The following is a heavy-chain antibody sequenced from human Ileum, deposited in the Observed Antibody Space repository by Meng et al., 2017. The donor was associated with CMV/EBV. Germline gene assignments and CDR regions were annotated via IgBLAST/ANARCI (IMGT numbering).Heavy chain of an antibody. CDR1: GFTYSNFW. V-gene: IGHV3-7*01. CDR3: VREDIVVFDY. Sequence: GGSLRLSCAVSGFTYSNFWMRWVRQSPGMGLEWVANIKQDGSATYYADSVKGRFTISRDNAKNSLYLQMDNLRADDTAVYYCVREDIVVFDYWGQGTLVTVSS. J-gene: IGHJ4*02. CDR2: IKQDGSAT. D-gene: IGHD2-15*01.